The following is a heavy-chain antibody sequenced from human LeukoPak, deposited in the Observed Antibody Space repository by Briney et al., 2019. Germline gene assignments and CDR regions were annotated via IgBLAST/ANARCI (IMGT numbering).Heavy chain of an antibody. D-gene: IGHD1-26*01. J-gene: IGHJ5*02. CDR1: GFTFSSYA. Sequence: GGSLRLSCAASGFTFSSYALSWVRQAPGKGLEWVSGITDSGTGTYYADSVKGRFTISRDNSKNTVYLQMSSLRAEDTAVYYCARAGWEHGGNWFDPWGQGTLVTVSS. V-gene: IGHV3-23*01. CDR3: ARAGWEHGGNWFDP. CDR2: ITDSGTGT.